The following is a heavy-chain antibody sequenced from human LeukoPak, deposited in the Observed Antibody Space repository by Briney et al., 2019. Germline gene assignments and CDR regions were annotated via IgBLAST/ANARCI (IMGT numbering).Heavy chain of an antibody. CDR3: ARDASLYADDY. Sequence: PGRSLRLSCAASGFTFSAYGMHRVRQAPGKGLEWVAVIWANGITEHYADSVKGRFTISRDNSKSTLYLQMNSLTAEDTAIYYCARDASLYADDYWGQGTLVTVSS. D-gene: IGHD2-2*01. V-gene: IGHV3-33*01. CDR2: IWANGITE. J-gene: IGHJ4*02. CDR1: GFTFSAYG.